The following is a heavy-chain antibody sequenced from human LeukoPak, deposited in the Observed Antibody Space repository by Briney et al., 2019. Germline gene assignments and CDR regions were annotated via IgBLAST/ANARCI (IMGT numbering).Heavy chain of an antibody. D-gene: IGHD5-18*01. CDR2: IIPIFGTA. CDR1: GGTFSSYA. J-gene: IGHJ4*02. CDR3: ARDGDTAMGNFDY. Sequence: GASVKVSCKASGGTFSSYAISWVRQAPGQGLEWMGGIIPIFGTANYAQKFQGRVTITADESTSTAYMELSSLRSEDTAVYYCARDGDTAMGNFDYWGQGTLVTVSS. V-gene: IGHV1-69*13.